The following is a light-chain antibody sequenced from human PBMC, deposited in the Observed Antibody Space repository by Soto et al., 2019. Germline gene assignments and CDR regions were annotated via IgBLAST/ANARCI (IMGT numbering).Light chain of an antibody. CDR1: QSLRSS. Sequence: ETLMTQSPDTLSVSLGERATLSCRASQSLRSSLAWYQQKPGQAPRLLIYDASTRATGIPARFSGSGSGTEFTLTISSLQSEDFAVYYCQQYNNWPLTFGQGTRLEIK. J-gene: IGKJ5*01. V-gene: IGKV3-15*01. CDR3: QQYNNWPLT. CDR2: DAS.